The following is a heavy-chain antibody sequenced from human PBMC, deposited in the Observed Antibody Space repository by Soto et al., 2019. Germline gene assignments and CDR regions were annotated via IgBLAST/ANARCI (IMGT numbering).Heavy chain of an antibody. CDR3: ARVSGSYYYGMDV. D-gene: IGHD1-26*01. CDR2: IYHSGST. V-gene: IGHV4-4*02. CDR1: GGSISSSNW. J-gene: IGHJ6*02. Sequence: QVQLQESGPGLVKPSGTLFLTCAVSGGSISSSNWWSWVRQPPGKGLEWIGEIYHSGSTNYNPSLKSRVTISVDKSKNQFSLRLTSVTAADTAVYYCARVSGSYYYGMDVWGQGTTVTVSS.